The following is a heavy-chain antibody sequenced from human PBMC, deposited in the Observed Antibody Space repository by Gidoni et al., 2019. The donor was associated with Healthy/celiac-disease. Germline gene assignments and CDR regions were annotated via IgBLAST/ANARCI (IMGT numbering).Heavy chain of an antibody. CDR2: IYHSGST. Sequence: VQLQESGPGLVEPSETLSRTCTVSGYSISSGYYWGWIRQPPGKGLEWIGSIYHSGSTYYNPSLKSRVTISVDTSKNQFSLKLSSVTAADTAVYYCAREDLHPWGQGTLVTVSS. J-gene: IGHJ5*02. V-gene: IGHV4-38-2*02. CDR3: AREDLHP. CDR1: GYSISSGYY.